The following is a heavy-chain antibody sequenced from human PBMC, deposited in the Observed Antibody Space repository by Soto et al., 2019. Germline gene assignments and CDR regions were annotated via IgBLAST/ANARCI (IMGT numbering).Heavy chain of an antibody. V-gene: IGHV3-21*01. CDR2: ISSSSSYI. D-gene: IGHD6-6*01. J-gene: IGHJ6*02. CDR1: GFTFSSYS. Sequence: GGSLRLSCAASGFTFSSYSMNWVRQAPGKGLEWVSSISSSSSYIYYADSVKGRFTISRDNAKNSLYLQMNSPRAEDTAVYYCARPPPSSSSYYYYYYGMDVWGQGTTVTVSS. CDR3: ARPPPSSSSYYYYYYGMDV.